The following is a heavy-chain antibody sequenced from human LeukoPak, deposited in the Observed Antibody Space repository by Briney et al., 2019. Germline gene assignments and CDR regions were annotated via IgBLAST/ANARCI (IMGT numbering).Heavy chain of an antibody. Sequence: GGSLRLSCAASGFTFSSYAMHWVRQAPGKGLEWVAVISYDGSNKYYADSVKGRFTISRDNSKNTLYLQMNSLRAEDTAVYYCARDRKLGYSGSYLLDYWGQGTLVTVSS. D-gene: IGHD1-26*01. CDR2: ISYDGSNK. CDR3: ARDRKLGYSGSYLLDY. V-gene: IGHV3-30-3*01. J-gene: IGHJ4*02. CDR1: GFTFSSYA.